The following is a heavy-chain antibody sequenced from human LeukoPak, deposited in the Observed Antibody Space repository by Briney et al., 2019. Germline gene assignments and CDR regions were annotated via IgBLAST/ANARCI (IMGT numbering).Heavy chain of an antibody. J-gene: IGHJ6*03. CDR3: ARLSEIVVVVAATPYYYYYYMDV. V-gene: IGHV4-34*01. CDR2: INDSGST. D-gene: IGHD2-15*01. CDR1: GGSFSGYY. Sequence: AETLSLTCAVYGGSFSGYYWSWIRQPPGKGLEWIGEINDSGSTNYNPSLKSRVTISVDTSKNQFSLKLSSVTAADTAVYYCARLSEIVVVVAATPYYYYYYMDVWGKGTTVTISS.